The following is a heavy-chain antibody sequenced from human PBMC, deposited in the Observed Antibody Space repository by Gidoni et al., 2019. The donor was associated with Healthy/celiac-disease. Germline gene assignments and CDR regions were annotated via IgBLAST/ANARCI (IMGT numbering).Heavy chain of an antibody. D-gene: IGHD3-22*01. V-gene: IGHV4-59*01. CDR2: IYYSGST. J-gene: IGHJ2*01. Sequence: QVQLQESGPGLVKPSETLSLTCTVSGGAISSYYWSWIRQPPGKGLEWIGYIYYSGSTNYNPSLKSRVTISVDTSKNQFSLKLSSVTAADTAVYYCARDRGDSSGYYQPDWYFDLWGRGTLVTVSS. CDR3: ARDRGDSSGYYQPDWYFDL. CDR1: GGAISSYY.